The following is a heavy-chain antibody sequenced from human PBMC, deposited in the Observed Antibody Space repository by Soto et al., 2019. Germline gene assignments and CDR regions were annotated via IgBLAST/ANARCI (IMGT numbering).Heavy chain of an antibody. V-gene: IGHV1-8*01. CDR1: GYTFSSYE. J-gene: IGHJ4*02. Sequence: QVQLVQSGAEVKQPGASVRVSCKASGYTFSSYEINWGRQAPGQEPEWVGWMNPNSGNAGYAQKFQGRVTMTRDTSINTAYMELSSLRSEDTPLYYCVTQFSGSDHWGQGTLVTVSS. CDR3: VTQFSGSDH. CDR2: MNPNSGNA. D-gene: IGHD6-19*01.